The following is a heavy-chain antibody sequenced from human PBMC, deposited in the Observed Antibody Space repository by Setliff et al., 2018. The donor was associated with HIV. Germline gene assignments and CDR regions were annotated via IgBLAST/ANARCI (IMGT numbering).Heavy chain of an antibody. J-gene: IGHJ4*02. CDR2: IYDSGST. D-gene: IGHD3-3*01. CDR3: ARDVMEYFGSYFDY. V-gene: IGHV4-39*02. CDR1: GASISNSNSY. Sequence: PSETLSLTCTVYGASISNSNSYWGWIRQPPGKRLEWLGSIYDSGSTSYNPSLSSRLTISVDTSKNQVSLRLTSVTAADTALYYCARDVMEYFGSYFDYWGQGALVTAPQ.